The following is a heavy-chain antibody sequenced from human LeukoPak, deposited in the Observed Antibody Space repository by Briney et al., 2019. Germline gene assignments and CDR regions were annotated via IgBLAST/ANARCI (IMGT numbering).Heavy chain of an antibody. D-gene: IGHD2-15*01. V-gene: IGHV1-69*05. CDR3: ARGYSTGGYSQDYFDY. Sequence: SVKVSCKASGGTFSSYAISWVRQAPGQGLEWMGGIIPIFGTANYAQKFQGRVTITTDESTSTAYMELSSLRSEDTAVYYCARGYSTGGYSQDYFDYWGQGTLVTVSS. CDR2: IIPIFGTA. CDR1: GGTFSSYA. J-gene: IGHJ4*02.